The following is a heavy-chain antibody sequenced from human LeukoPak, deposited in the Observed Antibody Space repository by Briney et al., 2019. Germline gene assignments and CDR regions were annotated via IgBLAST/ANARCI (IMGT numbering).Heavy chain of an antibody. V-gene: IGHV3-9*01. CDR1: GFTFDDYA. D-gene: IGHD2-2*02. CDR3: AKGLSKSSSASYYTD. J-gene: IGHJ4*02. Sequence: GGSLRLSRAASGFTFDDYAMHWVRQAPGKGLEWVSGISWNSGAIGYADSVKGRFTISRDNAKNSLYLQMNSLRAEDTSLYYCAKGLSKSSSASYYTDWGQGTLVTVSS. CDR2: ISWNSGAI.